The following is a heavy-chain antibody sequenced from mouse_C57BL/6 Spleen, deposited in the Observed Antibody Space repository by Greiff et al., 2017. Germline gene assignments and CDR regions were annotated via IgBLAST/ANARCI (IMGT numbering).Heavy chain of an antibody. CDR1: GYTFTSYW. J-gene: IGHJ1*03. CDR2: IYPGSGST. V-gene: IGHV1-55*01. Sequence: QVQLKESGAELVKPGASVKMSCKASGYTFTSYWITWVKQRPGQGLEWIGDIYPGSGSTNYNEKFKSKATLTVDTSSSTAYMQLSSLTSADSAVYYCARKRGYFDVWGTGTTVTVSS. CDR3: ARKRGYFDV.